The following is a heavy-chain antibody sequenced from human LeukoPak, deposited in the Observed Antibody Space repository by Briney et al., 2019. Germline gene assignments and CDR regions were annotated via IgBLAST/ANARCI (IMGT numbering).Heavy chain of an antibody. J-gene: IGHJ4*02. CDR1: GFTFSNYG. Sequence: GGSLRLSRAASGFTFSNYGMNWVRQAPGKGLEWVSYISPSSGTIYYADSVKGRFTISRDNAKNSLSLQMNSLRDEDTAVYYCARARGATVVSMYFDYWDQGTPVTVSS. CDR2: ISPSSGTI. V-gene: IGHV3-48*02. D-gene: IGHD4-23*01. CDR3: ARARGATVVSMYFDY.